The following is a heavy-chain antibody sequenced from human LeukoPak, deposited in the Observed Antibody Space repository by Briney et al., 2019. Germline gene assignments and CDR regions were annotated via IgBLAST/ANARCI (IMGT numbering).Heavy chain of an antibody. J-gene: IGHJ4*02. V-gene: IGHV1-2*02. CDR3: ARDGESSGWYPHMDYFDY. CDR1: GYTFTDYL. D-gene: IGHD6-19*01. Sequence: ASVKVSCKASGYTFTDYLIHWVRQAPGQGLEYMGWINPKSGGTEYAQKFLGRVTMTRDTSTSTASMELSRLRSDDTAVYLCARDGESSGWYPHMDYFDYWGQGTLVTVSS. CDR2: INPKSGGT.